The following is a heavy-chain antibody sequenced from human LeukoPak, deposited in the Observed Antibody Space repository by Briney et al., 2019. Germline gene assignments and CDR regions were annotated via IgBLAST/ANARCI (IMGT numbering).Heavy chain of an antibody. D-gene: IGHD3-22*01. J-gene: IGHJ4*02. V-gene: IGHV3-48*03. Sequence: GGSLRLSCAASGFTFSSYEMNWVRQAPGKGLEWVSYISSSGSTIYYADSVKGRFTISRDNSKNTLYLQMNSLRAEDTAVYYCAKRKDYYDSSGDFDYWGQGTLVTVSS. CDR3: AKRKDYYDSSGDFDY. CDR1: GFTFSSYE. CDR2: ISSSGSTI.